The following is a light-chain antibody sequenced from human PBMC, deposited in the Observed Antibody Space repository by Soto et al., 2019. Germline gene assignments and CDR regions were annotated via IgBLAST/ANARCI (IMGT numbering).Light chain of an antibody. CDR1: QSISSY. J-gene: IGKJ4*01. Sequence: DIQMTQSPSSLSASVGNRVTITCRASQSISSYLNWYQQKPGKAPNLLIYAASSLQSGVPSRFSGSGSGTDFSLTISSLQPEDFATYYCQQIYITPRTFGGGTKVEIK. V-gene: IGKV1-39*01. CDR2: AAS. CDR3: QQIYITPRT.